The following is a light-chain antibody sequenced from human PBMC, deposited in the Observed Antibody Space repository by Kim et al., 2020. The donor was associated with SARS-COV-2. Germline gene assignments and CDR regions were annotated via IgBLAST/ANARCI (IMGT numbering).Light chain of an antibody. J-gene: IGLJ1*01. CDR2: SNN. V-gene: IGLV1-44*01. CDR1: STNIGGNT. Sequence: QAVVTQSPSASGTPGQRVAISCSGSSTNIGGNTVNWYQQLPGTAPKLLIYSNNQRPSGVPDRFSASKSGTSASLAISGLQSEDEADYYCAAWDDSLNGYVFGTGTKVTVL. CDR3: AAWDDSLNGYV.